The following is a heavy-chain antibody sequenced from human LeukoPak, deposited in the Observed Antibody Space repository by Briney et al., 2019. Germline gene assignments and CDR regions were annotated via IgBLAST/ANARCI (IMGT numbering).Heavy chain of an antibody. J-gene: IGHJ3*02. V-gene: IGHV4-59*01. Sequence: TETLSLTCTVSGGSLSRYYWSWIRHPPGEGLGCSGYVYYSGSTKYNPSHTSRVTISVDTSKNQFSLKLSSVTAADTAVYDCARGRGPYYDSSGYYRDAFDIWGQGTMVTVSS. CDR1: GGSLSRYY. CDR3: ARGRGPYYDSSGYYRDAFDI. CDR2: VYYSGST. D-gene: IGHD3-22*01.